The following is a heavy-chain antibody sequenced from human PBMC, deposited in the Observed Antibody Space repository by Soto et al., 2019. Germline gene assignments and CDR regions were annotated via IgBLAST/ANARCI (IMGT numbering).Heavy chain of an antibody. V-gene: IGHV1-69*02. CDR2: VIPILGMA. D-gene: IGHD2-2*01. CDR1: GGTFSSYS. Sequence: QVQLVQSGAAVKKPGSSVKVSCEASGGTFSSYSFSWVRQAPGQGLEWMGRVIPILGMANYAQKFQGRVTITADKSTRTVYMELSSLRSEDTAVYYCARGGAVVVPGAVDRHNWFDPWGQGTLVTVSS. CDR3: ARGGAVVVPGAVDRHNWFDP. J-gene: IGHJ5*02.